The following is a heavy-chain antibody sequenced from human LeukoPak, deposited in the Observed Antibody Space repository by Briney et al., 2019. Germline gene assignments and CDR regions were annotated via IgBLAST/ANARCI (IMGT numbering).Heavy chain of an antibody. CDR1: GFTFSSYG. CDR3: ARDQFRDGYNLFDY. Sequence: GGSLRLSCAASGFTFSSYGMHWVRQAPGKGLEWVAFIRYDGSNKYYADSVKGRFTISRDNSKNTLYLQMNSLRAEDTAVYYCARDQFRDGYNLFDYWGQGTLVTVSS. CDR2: IRYDGSNK. J-gene: IGHJ4*02. D-gene: IGHD5-24*01. V-gene: IGHV3-30*02.